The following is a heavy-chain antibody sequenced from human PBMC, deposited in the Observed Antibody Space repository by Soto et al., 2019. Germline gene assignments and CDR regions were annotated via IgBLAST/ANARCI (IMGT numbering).Heavy chain of an antibody. Sequence: ASVTVSCKVSGYTLTDLSMHWVRQAPGKGLEWMGGFDPEDGETIYAQKFQGRVTMTEDTSTDTAYMELSSLRSEDTAVYYCATDRSYYDILTGYSFDYWGQGTLVTVSS. V-gene: IGHV1-24*01. D-gene: IGHD3-9*01. CDR3: ATDRSYYDILTGYSFDY. CDR1: GYTLTDLS. CDR2: FDPEDGET. J-gene: IGHJ4*02.